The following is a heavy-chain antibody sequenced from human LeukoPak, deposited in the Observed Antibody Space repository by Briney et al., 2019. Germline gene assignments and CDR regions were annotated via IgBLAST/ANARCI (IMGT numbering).Heavy chain of an antibody. D-gene: IGHD3-10*01. CDR3: ATESYYYSQY. V-gene: IGHV3-21*01. J-gene: IGHJ1*01. Sequence: GGSLRLSCAASGFNFGSYSMDWVRQTPGKRLEWIASISGSSTFIFCADSLKGRVTISRDNSNNSLYLQMNNLRADDTAVYYCATESYYYSQYWGQGTLVTVSS. CDR1: GFNFGSYS. CDR2: ISGSSTFI.